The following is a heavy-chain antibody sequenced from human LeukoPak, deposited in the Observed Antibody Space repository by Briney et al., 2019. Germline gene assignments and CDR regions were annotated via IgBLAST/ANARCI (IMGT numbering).Heavy chain of an antibody. CDR1: GFTFSNYG. V-gene: IGHV3-33*06. D-gene: IGHD4-17*01. CDR3: AKGAHIYGDYGAFDI. Sequence: PGGSLRLSCAASGFTFSNYGMHWVRQAPGKGLEWVAVIWYDGSKKYYPDSVKGRFTISRDSSKNTLYLQMNSLRAEDTAVYYCAKGAHIYGDYGAFDIWGQGTIVTVSS. CDR2: IWYDGSKK. J-gene: IGHJ3*02.